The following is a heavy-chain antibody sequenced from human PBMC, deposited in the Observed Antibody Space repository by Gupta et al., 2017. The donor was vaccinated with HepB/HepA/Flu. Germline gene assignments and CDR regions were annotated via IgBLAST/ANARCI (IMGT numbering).Heavy chain of an antibody. J-gene: IGHJ4*02. CDR2: ISDRGGIT. Sequence: EVQMLESGGGLVQPGGSLGLSCEAPGFTFCSYAMTWVREAPGKGLEWVSGISDRGGITYDADSVKGRFTISRDNSKNTLYLQMNSLRVEDTAVYYCAKTDAVWRGTAAYFDFWGQGTLVTVSS. CDR3: AKTDAVWRGTAAYFDF. V-gene: IGHV3-23*01. CDR1: GFTFCSYA. D-gene: IGHD3-3*01.